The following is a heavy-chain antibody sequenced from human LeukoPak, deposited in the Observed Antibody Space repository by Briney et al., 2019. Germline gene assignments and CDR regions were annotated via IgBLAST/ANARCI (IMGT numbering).Heavy chain of an antibody. D-gene: IGHD3-10*01. CDR2: ISGSNDNT. V-gene: IGHV1-18*04. J-gene: IGHJ5*02. Sequence: ASVKVSCKASGYTFTTSGINWVRQAPGQGLEWMGWISGSNDNTNYAQNFQGRVTMTTDTSTSTAYMELRSLRSDDTAVYYCARGGSGSYLYSTFDPWGQGTLVTVSS. CDR1: GYTFTTSG. CDR3: ARGGSGSYLYSTFDP.